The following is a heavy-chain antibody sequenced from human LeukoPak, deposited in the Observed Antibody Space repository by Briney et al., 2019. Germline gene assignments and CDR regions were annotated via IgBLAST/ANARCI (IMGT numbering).Heavy chain of an antibody. CDR1: GGSVSSGNYF. CDR3: ARGLRAGTNAGFDY. V-gene: IGHV4-61*01. CDR2: IYYSGST. J-gene: IGHJ4*02. Sequence: SETLSLTCTVSGGSVSSGNYFWSWIRQPPGQGLEWIGYIYYSGSTKYNPSLKSRVTISVDTSKNQFSLRLSSVTAADTAVYYCARGLRAGTNAGFDYWGQGTLVTVSS. D-gene: IGHD1-1*01.